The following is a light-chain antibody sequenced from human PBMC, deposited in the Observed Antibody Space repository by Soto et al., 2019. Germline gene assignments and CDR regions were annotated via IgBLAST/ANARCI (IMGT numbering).Light chain of an antibody. CDR1: TGAVTSGHY. CDR2: DTS. V-gene: IGLV7-46*01. Sequence: QAVVTQEPSLTVSPGGTVTLTCGSNTGAVTSGHYPYWVQQKPGQVPRTLIYDTSDKYSWTPARFSGSLLGGKAALTLSDAQPEDEAEYYCLLCYSGGAMVFGGGTKLTVL. J-gene: IGLJ2*01. CDR3: LLCYSGGAMV.